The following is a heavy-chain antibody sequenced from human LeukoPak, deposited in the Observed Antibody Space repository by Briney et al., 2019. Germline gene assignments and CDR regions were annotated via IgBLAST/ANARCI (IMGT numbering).Heavy chain of an antibody. J-gene: IGHJ4*02. CDR1: VFTFRRYA. D-gene: IGHD3-10*01. CDR3: SKSYYGSGSYYPYY. CDR2: ISGSGGST. V-gene: IGHV3-23*01. Sequence: VRSLRLSCAASVFTFRRYAMSWVRQAPGKGLDWVSAISGSGGSTHYADSVKGRFTLSRDNSKNTLYLQMNSLGAEDTAVYYCSKSYYGSGSYYPYYWGQGTLVTVSS.